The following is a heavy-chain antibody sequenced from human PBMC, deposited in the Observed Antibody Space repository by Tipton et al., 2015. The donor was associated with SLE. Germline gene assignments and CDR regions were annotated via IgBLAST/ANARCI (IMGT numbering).Heavy chain of an antibody. CDR3: GRDRIRGVIHY. CDR2: IFQTGST. J-gene: IGHJ4*02. D-gene: IGHD3-10*01. Sequence: TLSLTCTVSGDSISGSVYYWGWVRQSPEKGLEWIGSIFQTGSTYYNSSLKSRVTVSVDTSKNQFSLKLTSVTAADTATYFCGRDRIRGVIHYWGQGTMVTVSS. V-gene: IGHV4-39*07. CDR1: GDSISGSVYY.